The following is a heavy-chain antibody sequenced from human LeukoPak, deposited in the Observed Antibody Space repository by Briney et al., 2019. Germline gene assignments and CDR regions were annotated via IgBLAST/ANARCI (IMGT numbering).Heavy chain of an antibody. CDR1: GFTLSGYA. Sequence: GGSLRLSCAASGFTLSGYAMRWVRQAPGKGLEWVSNISGSGGGTYYADSVKGRFTISRDNSKNTLYLQMNSLRAEDTAVYYCAKGVSTGVQAFDYWGQGTLVTVSS. D-gene: IGHD4-23*01. CDR2: ISGSGGGT. V-gene: IGHV3-23*01. J-gene: IGHJ4*02. CDR3: AKGVSTGVQAFDY.